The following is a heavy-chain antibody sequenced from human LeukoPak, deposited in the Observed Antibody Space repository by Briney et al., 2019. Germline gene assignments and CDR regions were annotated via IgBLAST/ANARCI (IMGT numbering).Heavy chain of an antibody. Sequence: GGSLRLSCAASGFTFSSYAMSWVRQAPGKGLEWVGRIKSKTDGGTTDYAAPVKGRSTISRDDSKNTLYLQMNSLKTEDTAVYYCTTLLVFPETRTYYFDYWGQGTLVTVSS. J-gene: IGHJ4*02. CDR3: TTLLVFPETRTYYFDY. D-gene: IGHD2-15*01. V-gene: IGHV3-15*01. CDR1: GFTFSSYA. CDR2: IKSKTDGGTT.